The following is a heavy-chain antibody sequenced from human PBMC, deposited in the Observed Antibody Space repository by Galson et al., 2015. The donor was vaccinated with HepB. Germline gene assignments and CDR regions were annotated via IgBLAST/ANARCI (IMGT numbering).Heavy chain of an antibody. Sequence: SVKVSCKVSGYTLTELSMHWVRQAPGKGLEWMGGFDPEDGETIYAQKFQGRVTMTEDTSTDTAYMELSSLRSEDTAVYYCATDLIFGVACDYWGQGTLVTVSS. J-gene: IGHJ4*02. V-gene: IGHV1-24*01. D-gene: IGHD3-3*01. CDR1: GYTLTELS. CDR2: FDPEDGET. CDR3: ATDLIFGVACDY.